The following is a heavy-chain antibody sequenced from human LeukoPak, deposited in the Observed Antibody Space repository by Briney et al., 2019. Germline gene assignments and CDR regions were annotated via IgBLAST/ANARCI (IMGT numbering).Heavy chain of an antibody. V-gene: IGHV3-15*01. CDR2: IRSKIDGETT. CDR1: GFTFSNAW. CDR3: AKAGPRKDYEVDY. Sequence: GGCLRLSCVASGFTFSNAWMNWVRQAPGKGLEWVGRIRSKIDGETTEYAAPVRGRFVISRDDSRNTVYLQMNSLRAEDTAVYYCAKAGPRKDYEVDYWGQGTLVTVSS. J-gene: IGHJ4*02. D-gene: IGHD4-17*01.